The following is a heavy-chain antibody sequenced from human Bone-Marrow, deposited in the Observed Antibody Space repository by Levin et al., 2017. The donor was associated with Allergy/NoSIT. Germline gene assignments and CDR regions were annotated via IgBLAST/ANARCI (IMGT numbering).Heavy chain of an antibody. CDR3: ARGGGGDLYGLWK. CDR2: MWSDGRSK. CDR1: GFDFSGYA. Sequence: GGSLRLSCAASGFDFSGYAMHWVRQAPGEGLEWAAAMWSDGRSKFYADSVEGRFTISRDDSKSTLYLQMNRLTVEDTAVYYCARGGGGDLYGLWKWGQGTLVTVSS. J-gene: IGHJ4*02. D-gene: IGHD3-10*01. V-gene: IGHV3-33*01.